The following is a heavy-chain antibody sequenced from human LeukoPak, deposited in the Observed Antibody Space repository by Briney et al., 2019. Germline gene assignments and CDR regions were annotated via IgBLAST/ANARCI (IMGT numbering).Heavy chain of an antibody. CDR2: IGPTGTDR. CDR3: ATETIGRHYDY. CDR1: GFTFSSCG. J-gene: IGHJ4*02. Sequence: SGGSLRLSCAAPGFTFSSCGFNWVRQAPGKGLEWVSSIGPTGTDRYYADSVRGRFTISRDNAKNSMYLQMDSLRDEDTAVYYCATETIGRHYDYWGQGTLLTVSS. D-gene: IGHD1-14*01. V-gene: IGHV3-21*01.